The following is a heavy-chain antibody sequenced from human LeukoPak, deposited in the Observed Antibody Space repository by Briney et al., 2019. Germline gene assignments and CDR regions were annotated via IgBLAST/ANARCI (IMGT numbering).Heavy chain of an antibody. V-gene: IGHV4-59*12. J-gene: IGHJ4*02. Sequence: SETLSLTCTVSGGSISSYYWSWIRQPPGKGLEWIGYIYYSGSTNYNPSLKSRVTISVDTSKNQFSLKLSSVTAADTAVYYCARLTVRCSSTSCRPLWGQGTLVTVSS. CDR3: ARLTVRCSSTSCRPL. CDR1: GGSISSYY. D-gene: IGHD2-2*01. CDR2: IYYSGST.